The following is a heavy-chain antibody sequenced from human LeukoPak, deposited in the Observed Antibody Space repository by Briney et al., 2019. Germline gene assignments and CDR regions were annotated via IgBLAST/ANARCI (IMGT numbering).Heavy chain of an antibody. CDR3: ARGGEFFDY. D-gene: IGHD3-10*01. CDR2: ISGSGGST. Sequence: GGSLRLSCAASGFTFSSYAMSWVRQAPGKGLEWVSAISGSGGSTYYADTVKGRFTISRDNAKNSLYLQMNSLRAEDTAVYYCARGGEFFDYWGQGTLATVSS. CDR1: GFTFSSYA. V-gene: IGHV3-23*01. J-gene: IGHJ4*02.